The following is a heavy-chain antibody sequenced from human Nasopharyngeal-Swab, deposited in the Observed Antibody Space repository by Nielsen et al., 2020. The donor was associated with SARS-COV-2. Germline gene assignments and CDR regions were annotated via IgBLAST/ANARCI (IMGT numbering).Heavy chain of an antibody. Sequence: GSLKISCAASGYSFSSYGMHWVRQAPGKGLEWVAVISHDGRGNVYADSVKGRFTISRDNSTLYLQMDSLRAEDTAVYYCARWNNRGAGGTYEMDVWGQGTTVTVSS. CDR1: GYSFSSYG. CDR3: ARWNNRGAGGTYEMDV. J-gene: IGHJ6*02. V-gene: IGHV3-30*03. CDR2: ISHDGRGN. D-gene: IGHD2/OR15-2a*01.